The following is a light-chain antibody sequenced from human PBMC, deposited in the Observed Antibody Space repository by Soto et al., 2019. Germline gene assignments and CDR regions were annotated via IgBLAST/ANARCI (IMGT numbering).Light chain of an antibody. CDR3: QQSYRTPRM. CDR2: AAS. J-gene: IGKJ1*01. V-gene: IGKV1-39*01. Sequence: DIQMTQSPSSLSASVGDRVTITCRASQSINRSLNWYQQKPGKAPNLLIYAASSLQSGVPSRFSGSGSGTDFTLTISSLQPEDFATYYCQQSYRTPRMFGQGTKVEIK. CDR1: QSINRS.